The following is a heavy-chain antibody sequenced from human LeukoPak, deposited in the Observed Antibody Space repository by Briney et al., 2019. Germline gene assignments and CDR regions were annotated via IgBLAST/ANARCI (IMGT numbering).Heavy chain of an antibody. CDR2: IYYSDST. CDR3: ARFPGSAEYRHYYYMDV. CDR1: GGSISNYF. J-gene: IGHJ6*03. Sequence: SETLSLTCTVSGGSISNYFWSWIRQPPGKGQERIGYIYYSDSTNYNPSLKSRVTVSVDTSKNQFSLKLSSVTAADTAVYYCARFPGSAEYRHYYYMDVWGKGTTVTVSS. V-gene: IGHV4-59*01. D-gene: IGHD2-15*01.